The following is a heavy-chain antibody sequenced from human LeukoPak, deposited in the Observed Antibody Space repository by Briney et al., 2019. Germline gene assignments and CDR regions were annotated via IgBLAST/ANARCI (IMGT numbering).Heavy chain of an antibody. Sequence: GGSLRLSCAASGFTFSSYAMSWVRQAPGKGLEWVSVISSGGYTNYADSVKGRFTISRDNSKNTLYLQMNSLRAEDTAVYYCHSSSADYFDYWGQGTLVTVSS. CDR1: GFTFSSYA. D-gene: IGHD6-6*01. V-gene: IGHV3-23*03. CDR3: HSSSADYFDY. J-gene: IGHJ4*02. CDR2: ISSGGYT.